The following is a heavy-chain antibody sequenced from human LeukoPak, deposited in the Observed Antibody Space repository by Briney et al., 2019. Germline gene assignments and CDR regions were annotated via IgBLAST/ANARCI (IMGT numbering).Heavy chain of an antibody. D-gene: IGHD6-13*01. CDR1: GITVSDNY. CDR3: ARPLDSSNNYFDY. CDR2: LYPAGDT. Sequence: GGSLRLSCAASGITVSDNYMSWVRQTPGKGLEWVSTLYPAGDTYFADSVKGRFTISRDNAKSSLYLQMNSLRAEDTAVYYCARPLDSSNNYFDYWGQGTLVTVSA. V-gene: IGHV3-53*01. J-gene: IGHJ4*02.